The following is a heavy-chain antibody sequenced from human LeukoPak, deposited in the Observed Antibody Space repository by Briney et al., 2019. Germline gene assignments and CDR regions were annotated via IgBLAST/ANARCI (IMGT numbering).Heavy chain of an antibody. D-gene: IGHD1-26*01. J-gene: IGHJ4*02. Sequence: GGSLRLSCAASGFTFSSYWMHWVRQAPGKGLVRVSRINGDESSISYADSVKGRFTISRDNAKNTLYLQMNSLGAEDTAVYYCTRAGRSDHSGSFFWGQGTLVTVSS. CDR1: GFTFSSYW. V-gene: IGHV3-74*01. CDR2: INGDESSI. CDR3: TRAGRSDHSGSFF.